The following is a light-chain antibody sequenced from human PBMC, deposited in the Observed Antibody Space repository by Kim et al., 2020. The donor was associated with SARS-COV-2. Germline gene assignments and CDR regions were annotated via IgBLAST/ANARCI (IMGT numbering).Light chain of an antibody. J-gene: IGLJ3*02. CDR3: QSYDSSLSGSV. Sequence: QSVTISCTWSSSNIGAGYDVHWYQQLPGTAPKLLIYGNSHRPSGVPDRFSGSKSGTSASLAITGLQAEDEAYYYCQSYDSSLSGSVFGGGTQLTFL. CDR1: SSNIGAGYD. V-gene: IGLV1-40*01. CDR2: GNS.